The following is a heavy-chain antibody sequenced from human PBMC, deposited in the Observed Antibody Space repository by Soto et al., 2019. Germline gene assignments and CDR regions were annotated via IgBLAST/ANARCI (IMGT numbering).Heavy chain of an antibody. J-gene: IGHJ4*02. CDR2: ISGSGGST. CDR3: AKAPLSGLYDSSGCLDY. CDR1: GFTFSSYT. D-gene: IGHD3-22*01. V-gene: IGHV3-23*01. Sequence: QTGGSLRLSCAASGFTFSSYTMSWVRQAPGKGLEWVSAISGSGGSTYYADSVKGRFTISRDNSKNTLYLQMNSLRAEDTAVYYCAKAPLSGLYDSSGCLDYWGQGTLVTVSS.